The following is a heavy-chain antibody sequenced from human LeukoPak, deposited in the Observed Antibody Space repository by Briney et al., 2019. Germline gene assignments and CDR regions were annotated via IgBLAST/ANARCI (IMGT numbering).Heavy chain of an antibody. CDR3: AKPPGEWLLPGWFDP. D-gene: IGHD3-3*01. CDR1: GFTFSSYA. V-gene: IGHV3-23*01. Sequence: GGSLRLSCAASGFTFSSYAMSWVRQAPGKELEWVSAISGSGGSTYYADSVKGRFTISRDNSKNTLYLQMNSLRAEDTAVYYCAKPPGEWLLPGWFDPWGQGTLVTVSS. J-gene: IGHJ5*02. CDR2: ISGSGGST.